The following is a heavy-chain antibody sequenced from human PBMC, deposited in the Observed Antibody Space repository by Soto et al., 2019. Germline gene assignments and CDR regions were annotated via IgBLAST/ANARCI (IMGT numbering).Heavy chain of an antibody. Sequence: EVQLVESGGGLVKPGGSLRLSCAASGFTFTNAWMNWVRQAPGKGLEWVGRIKSKSDGGAADYAAPVKGRFTISRDDSKNTLYLQMNTLKTEDTAVYYCTAAHGDLYWGQGTLVTVSS. CDR3: TAAHGDLY. J-gene: IGHJ4*02. D-gene: IGHD4-17*01. CDR2: IKSKSDGGAA. CDR1: GFTFTNAW. V-gene: IGHV3-15*07.